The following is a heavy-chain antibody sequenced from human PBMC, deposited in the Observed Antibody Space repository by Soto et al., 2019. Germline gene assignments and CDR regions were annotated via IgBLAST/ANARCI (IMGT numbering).Heavy chain of an antibody. D-gene: IGHD1-26*01. CDR1: GYTFTSYG. CDR3: ASSGRRGSYYPYYFDY. Sequence: QVQLVQSGAEVKKPGASVKVSCKASGYTFTSYGISWVRQAPGQGLEWMGWISAYNGNTNYAQKLQGRVTMTTDTSTSTADMELRSLRSDDTAVYYCASSGRRGSYYPYYFDYWGQGTLVTVSS. J-gene: IGHJ4*02. CDR2: ISAYNGNT. V-gene: IGHV1-18*01.